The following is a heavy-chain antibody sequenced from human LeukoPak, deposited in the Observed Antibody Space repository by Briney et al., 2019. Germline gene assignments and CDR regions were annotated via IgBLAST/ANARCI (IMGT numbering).Heavy chain of an antibody. CDR3: ARKEDGSPIGGHNWFDP. V-gene: IGHV4-39*01. Sequence: SETLSLTCTVSGGSISSSSYYWGWIRQPPGKGLEWIGSIYYSGSTYYNPSLKSRVTISVDTSKNQFSLKLSSVTAADTAVYYCARKEDGSPIGGHNWFDPWGQGTLVTVSS. J-gene: IGHJ5*02. CDR2: IYYSGST. D-gene: IGHD4-23*01. CDR1: GGSISSSSYY.